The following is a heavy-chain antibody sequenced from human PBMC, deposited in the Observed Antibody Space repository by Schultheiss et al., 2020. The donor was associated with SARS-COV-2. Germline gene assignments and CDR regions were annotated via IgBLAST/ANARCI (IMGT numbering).Heavy chain of an antibody. CDR2: ISASGST. V-gene: IGHV4-61*02. CDR1: GGSISSSDYY. D-gene: IGHD6-19*01. Sequence: SETLSLTCTVSGGSISSSDYYWTWIRQSAGKGLEWLGRISASGSTNYNPSVKSRVTTSVDTSKNQFSLKLSSVTAADTAVYYCARDRGGWGFDYWGQGTLVTVSS. J-gene: IGHJ4*02. CDR3: ARDRGGWGFDY.